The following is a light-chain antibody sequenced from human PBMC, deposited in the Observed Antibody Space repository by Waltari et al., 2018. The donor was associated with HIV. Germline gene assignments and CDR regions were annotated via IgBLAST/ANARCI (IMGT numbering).Light chain of an antibody. Sequence: QSVLTQPPSVSGTPGQNVTIPCSGSSSNIGSHIVNWYQQLPGAAPKLLIYSNVQRPSGVPDRFSGSKSGTSASLAISGLQSADEADYYCAAWDDSLNGMFGGGTRLTVL. J-gene: IGLJ3*02. CDR2: SNV. CDR3: AAWDDSLNGM. V-gene: IGLV1-44*01. CDR1: SSNIGSHI.